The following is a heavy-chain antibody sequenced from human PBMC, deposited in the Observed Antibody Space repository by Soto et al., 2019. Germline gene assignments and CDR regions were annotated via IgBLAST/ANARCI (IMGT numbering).Heavy chain of an antibody. Sequence: ASVKVSCKASGYTFTTSVMHWVRQAPGQRLEWMGGIIPRSATSNYAQKFQGRVTITADESTNTAYMELSSLRSEDTAVYYCAREGLVLVPTTVNSDYYYYAMDVWGQGTTVTVSS. D-gene: IGHD2-2*01. J-gene: IGHJ6*02. V-gene: IGHV1-69*13. CDR3: AREGLVLVPTTVNSDYYYYAMDV. CDR1: GYTFTTSV. CDR2: IIPRSATS.